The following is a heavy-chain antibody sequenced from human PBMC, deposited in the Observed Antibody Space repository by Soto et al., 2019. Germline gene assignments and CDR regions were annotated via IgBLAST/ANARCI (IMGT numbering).Heavy chain of an antibody. CDR2: ISSSSSYI. CDR3: AREGDYYDSSGYNPIGYYYGMDV. Sequence: GGSLRLSCAASGFTFSSYSLNWVRQAPGTGQEWVSSISSSSSYIYYADSVKGRFTISRDNAKNSLYLQMNSLRAEDTAVYYCAREGDYYDSSGYNPIGYYYGMDVWGQGTTVTVSS. D-gene: IGHD3-22*01. V-gene: IGHV3-21*01. J-gene: IGHJ6*02. CDR1: GFTFSSYS.